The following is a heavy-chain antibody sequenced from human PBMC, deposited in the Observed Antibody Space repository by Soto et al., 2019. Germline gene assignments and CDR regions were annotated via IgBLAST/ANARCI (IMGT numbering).Heavy chain of an antibody. Sequence: SETLSLTCAVYGGSFSGYYWSWIRQPPGKGLEWIGEINHSGSTNYNPSLKSRVTISVDTSKNQFSLKLSSVTAADTAVYYCARDPRKPVYYDFWSGNPLSYGRDGWGQVTTGTFSS. CDR2: INHSGST. CDR1: GGSFSGYY. D-gene: IGHD3-3*01. CDR3: ARDPRKPVYYDFWSGNPLSYGRDG. V-gene: IGHV4-34*01. J-gene: IGHJ6*02.